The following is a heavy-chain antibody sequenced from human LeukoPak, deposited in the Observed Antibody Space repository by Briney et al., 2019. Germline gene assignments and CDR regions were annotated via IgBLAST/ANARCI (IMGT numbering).Heavy chain of an antibody. V-gene: IGHV1-69*13. CDR2: IIPIFGTA. J-gene: IGHJ3*02. D-gene: IGHD1-26*01. Sequence: VASVKVSCKASGGTFSSYAISWVRQAPGQGLEWMGGIIPIFGTANYAQKFQGRVTITADESTSTAYMELSSLRSEDTAVYYCARDKHSGSTALAFDIWGQGTMVTVSS. CDR3: ARDKHSGSTALAFDI. CDR1: GGTFSSYA.